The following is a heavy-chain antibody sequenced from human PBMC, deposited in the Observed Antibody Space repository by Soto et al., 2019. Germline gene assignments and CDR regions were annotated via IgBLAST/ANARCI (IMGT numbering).Heavy chain of an antibody. Sequence: EVQRVESGGDLVQPGGSLRLSCAASGVTFSRYEMNWVRQAPGKGLEWISYISTSGSTIYYADSVKGRFTISRDNAKNSLYLQMNSLRAEDTAVYYCAREFAAAGSCDSWGQGTMVTVSS. CDR3: AREFAAAGSCDS. CDR1: GVTFSRYE. J-gene: IGHJ4*02. CDR2: ISTSGSTI. D-gene: IGHD6-13*01. V-gene: IGHV3-48*03.